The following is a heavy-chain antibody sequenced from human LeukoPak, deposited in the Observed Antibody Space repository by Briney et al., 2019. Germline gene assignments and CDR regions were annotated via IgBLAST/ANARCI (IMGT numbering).Heavy chain of an antibody. CDR3: ARRSPNYYFDY. J-gene: IGHJ4*02. CDR1: GFTFSSYA. Sequence: RSGGSLRLSCAASGFTFSSYAMNWVRQAPGKGLEWVSSISSSNNYIYYADSVKGRFTISRDNAKNSLYLQMNSLRAEDTAAYYCARRSPNYYFDYWGQGTLVTVSS. V-gene: IGHV3-21*01. CDR2: ISSSNNYI.